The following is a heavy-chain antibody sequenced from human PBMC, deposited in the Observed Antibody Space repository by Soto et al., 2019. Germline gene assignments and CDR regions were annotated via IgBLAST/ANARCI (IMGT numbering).Heavy chain of an antibody. CDR2: IGVTAGST. D-gene: IGHD1-1*01. Sequence: AHLSESGGGLQQPGGSLKLSCEASRFTFSNFAMSWVRQAPGKGLEWISTIGVTAGSTYYTDSVRGRFTISRDNSKNTLYLEMNSLRAEDTALYYCPKVMYTWNDVAAFDSWGQGTLVAVSS. CDR3: PKVMYTWNDVAAFDS. V-gene: IGHV3-23*01. CDR1: RFTFSNFA. J-gene: IGHJ4*02.